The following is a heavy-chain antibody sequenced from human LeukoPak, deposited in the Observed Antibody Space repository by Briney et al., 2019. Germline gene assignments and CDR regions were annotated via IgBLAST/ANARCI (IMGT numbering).Heavy chain of an antibody. D-gene: IGHD3-3*01. J-gene: IGHJ4*02. CDR3: AIFARTNYDFWSGYPLWFGELQERVGKRDPMVFDY. CDR1: GYTFTSYG. Sequence: ASVTVSCKASGYTFTSYGISWVRQAPGQGLEWMGWISAYNGNTNYAQKLQGRVTMTTDTSTSTAYMELRSLRSDDTAVYYCAIFARTNYDFWSGYPLWFGELQERVGKRDPMVFDYWGQGTLVTVSS. V-gene: IGHV1-18*01. CDR2: ISAYNGNT.